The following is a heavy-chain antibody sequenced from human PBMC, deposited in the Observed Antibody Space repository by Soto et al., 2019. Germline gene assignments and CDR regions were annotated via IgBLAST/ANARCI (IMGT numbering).Heavy chain of an antibody. Sequence: SETLSLTCAVYGGSFSGYYWSWIRQPPGKGLEWIGEINHSGSTNYNPSLKSRVTISVDTSKNQFSLKLSSVTAADTAVYYCARGRGGDYPFNYWGQGTLVTVPQ. CDR1: GGSFSGYY. V-gene: IGHV4-34*01. CDR2: INHSGST. D-gene: IGHD4-17*01. J-gene: IGHJ4*02. CDR3: ARGRGGDYPFNY.